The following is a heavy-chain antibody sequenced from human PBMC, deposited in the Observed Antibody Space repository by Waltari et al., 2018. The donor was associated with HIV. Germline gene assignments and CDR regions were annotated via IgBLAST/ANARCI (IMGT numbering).Heavy chain of an antibody. CDR1: GFTFRTYW. V-gene: IGHV3-74*01. CDR2: INRDGSST. D-gene: IGHD1-26*01. J-gene: IGHJ4*02. Sequence: EVQLVESGGGSVQPGGSLRLSCAASGFTFRTYWMHWVRKAPGKGLVWVSRINRDGSSTSYADSVKGRFTISRDNAKNTVYLQMNSLRAEDTAVYYCARAGRDGKLPPDYWGQGTLVTVSS. CDR3: ARAGRDGKLPPDY.